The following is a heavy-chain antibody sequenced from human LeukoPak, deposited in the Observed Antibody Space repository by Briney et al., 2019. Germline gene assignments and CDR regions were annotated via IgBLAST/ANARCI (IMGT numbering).Heavy chain of an antibody. D-gene: IGHD5-12*01. CDR3: ARPGRYSRLAFDI. J-gene: IGHJ3*02. CDR2: INSDGSST. CDR1: GFTFSSYW. Sequence: GGSLRLSCAASGFTFSSYWMHWVRQAPGKGLVWVSRINSDGSSTIYADSVKGRFTISRGNAKNTLYLQMNSLRAEDTAVYYCARPGRYSRLAFDIWGQGTMVTVSS. V-gene: IGHV3-74*01.